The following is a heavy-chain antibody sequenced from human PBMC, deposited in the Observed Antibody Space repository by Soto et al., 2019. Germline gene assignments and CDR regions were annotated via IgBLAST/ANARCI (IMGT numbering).Heavy chain of an antibody. J-gene: IGHJ4*02. CDR2: IIPISGTA. CDR3: ARGSWYCYGYGTFDY. V-gene: IGHV1-69*06. Sequence: QVQLVQSGAEVKKPGSSVKVSCKASGGTFSSYAISWVQQAPGQGLEWMGGIIPISGTANYVQKFQGRVTITADKSTSTGYMELTNLRSEVTAVYYCARGSWYCYGYGTFDYWGQGTLVTVST. D-gene: IGHD5-18*01. CDR1: GGTFSSYA.